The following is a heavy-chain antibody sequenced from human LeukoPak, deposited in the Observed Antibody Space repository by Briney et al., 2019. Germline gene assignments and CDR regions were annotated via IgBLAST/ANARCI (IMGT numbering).Heavy chain of an antibody. J-gene: IGHJ4*02. CDR3: ARQLGNYYRAFDY. Sequence: ASVTVSCKPSGYTFTNYYIHWVRQAPGQGPEWVGWINPASAGAAFAPKFQGRVSMTWDSSITTAYMDLTSLRSDDTAIYYCARQLGNYYRAFDYWGQGTLGTVSA. V-gene: IGHV1-2*02. CDR1: GYTFTNYY. CDR2: INPASAGA. D-gene: IGHD1-26*01.